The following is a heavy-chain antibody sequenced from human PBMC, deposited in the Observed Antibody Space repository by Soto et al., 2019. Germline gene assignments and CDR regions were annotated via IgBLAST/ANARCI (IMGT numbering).Heavy chain of an antibody. Sequence: QVQLVESGGGVVQPGRSLRLSCAASGFTVSSYGMHWVRQAPGKGLEWVAVIWYDGSNKYYVDSVKGRFTISRDNAKNTLYLQKNSQRAEDRAVYYCARLSYRRSWYWFDPWGQGNLGNVSS. CDR1: GFTVSSYG. J-gene: IGHJ5*02. D-gene: IGHD6-13*01. CDR2: IWYDGSNK. CDR3: ARLSYRRSWYWFDP. V-gene: IGHV3-33*01.